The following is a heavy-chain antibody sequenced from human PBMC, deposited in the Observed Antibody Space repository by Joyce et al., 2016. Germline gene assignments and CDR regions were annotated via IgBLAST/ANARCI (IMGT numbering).Heavy chain of an antibody. V-gene: IGHV4-59*01. CDR1: GGSISTYY. CDR2: IYYSGST. Sequence: QVQLQESGPGLVKPSETLSLTCTVSGGSISTYYWSWIRQPPGKGLEWIGYIYYSGSTNYSPSRKSRVTISVDTSKNQFSLKLSSVTAADTAVYYCARTTAYGSGSYYNRAVWFDPWGQGTLVTVSS. J-gene: IGHJ5*02. CDR3: ARTTAYGSGSYYNRAVWFDP. D-gene: IGHD3-10*01.